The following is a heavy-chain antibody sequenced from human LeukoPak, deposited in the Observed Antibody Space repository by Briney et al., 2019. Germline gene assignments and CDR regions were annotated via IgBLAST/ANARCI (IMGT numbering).Heavy chain of an antibody. CDR2: IYHSGDT. J-gene: IGHJ4*02. V-gene: IGHV4-38-2*02. D-gene: IGHD2-2*01. CDR1: DYSIRSGFY. Sequence: SETLSLTCTVSDYSIRSGFYWGWIRQPPGKGLEWIGTIYHSGDTYYNPSLKSRVTISVDTSKNQFSLKLSSVTAADTAVYYCARLVPAARSRDYFDYWGQGTLVTVSS. CDR3: ARLVPAARSRDYFDY.